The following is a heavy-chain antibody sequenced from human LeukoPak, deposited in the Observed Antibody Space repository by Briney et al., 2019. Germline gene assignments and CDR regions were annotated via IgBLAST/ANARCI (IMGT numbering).Heavy chain of an antibody. CDR1: GGTFSSYA. V-gene: IGHV1-69*05. J-gene: IGHJ4*02. D-gene: IGHD2-2*02. Sequence: GASVKVSCKASGGTFSSYAIGWVRQAPGQGLEWMGGIIPIFGTANYAQKFQGRVTITTDESTSTAYMELSSLRSEDTAVYYCAITQGVVPAAIPYSFDYWGQGTLVTVSS. CDR3: AITQGVVPAAIPYSFDY. CDR2: IIPIFGTA.